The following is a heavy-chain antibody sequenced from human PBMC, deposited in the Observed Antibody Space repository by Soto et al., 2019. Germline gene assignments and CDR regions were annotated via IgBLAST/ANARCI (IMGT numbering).Heavy chain of an antibody. CDR1: GYSFTSYW. CDR3: ARHSHYGSGSYYNPYYSYYGMDV. D-gene: IGHD3-10*01. J-gene: IGHJ6*02. V-gene: IGHV5-51*01. CDR2: IYPGDSDT. Sequence: PGESLKISCKGSGYSFTSYWIGWVRQMPGKGLEWMGIIYPGDSDTRYSPSFQGQVTISADKSISTAYLQWSSLKASDTAMYYCARHSHYGSGSYYNPYYSYYGMDVWGQGTTVTVSS.